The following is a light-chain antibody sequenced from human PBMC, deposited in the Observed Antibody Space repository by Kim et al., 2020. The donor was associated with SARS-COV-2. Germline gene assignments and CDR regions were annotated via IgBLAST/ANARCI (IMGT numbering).Light chain of an antibody. CDR1: SSDVGVYNY. CDR3: CSYAGSYTNYV. Sequence: QAVTISCTGTSSDVGVYNYVSWYQQHPGKAPKHMIYDVTKRPSGVPDRFSGSKSGNTASLTISGLQAEDEADYYCCSYAGSYTNYVFGTGTKVTVL. J-gene: IGLJ1*01. CDR2: DVT. V-gene: IGLV2-11*01.